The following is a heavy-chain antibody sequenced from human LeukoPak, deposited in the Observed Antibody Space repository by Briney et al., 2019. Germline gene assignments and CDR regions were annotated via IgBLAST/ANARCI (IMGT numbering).Heavy chain of an antibody. D-gene: IGHD5/OR15-5a*01. Sequence: SETLSLTCTVSGDPISSYSDYKWTWIRQPPGKRLEWIGYIYYSGSTNYNPSLRSRVTISVDTSKNQFSLKLTSVTAADTAVYYCAREYSVFDYWSQGTLVTVSS. CDR2: IYYSGST. CDR3: AREYSVFDY. J-gene: IGHJ4*02. V-gene: IGHV4-61*08. CDR1: GDPISSYSDY.